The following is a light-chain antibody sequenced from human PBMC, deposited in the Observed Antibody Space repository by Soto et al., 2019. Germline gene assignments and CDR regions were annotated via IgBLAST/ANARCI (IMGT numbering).Light chain of an antibody. J-gene: IGKJ4*01. CDR3: QQRSDWPSSLT. CDR2: AAS. CDR1: QSVRTS. Sequence: EIVLTQSPATLSLSPGERATLSCRASQSVRTSLAWYQQKPGQAPRLLIYAASNRATGIPARFSGSGSGTDFTLTISSLEPEDSAVYYCQQRSDWPSSLTFGGGSKVEIK. V-gene: IGKV3-11*01.